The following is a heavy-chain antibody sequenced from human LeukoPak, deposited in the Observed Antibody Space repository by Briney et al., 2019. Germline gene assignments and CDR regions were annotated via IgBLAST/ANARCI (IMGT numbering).Heavy chain of an antibody. D-gene: IGHD3-10*01. CDR2: IYYSGST. V-gene: IGHV4-61*01. CDR1: GGSISSSSYY. Sequence: SETLSLTCTVSGGSISSSSYYWSWIRQPPGKGLEWIGYIYYSGSTNYNPSLKSRVTISVDTSKNQFSLKLSSVTAADTAVYYCARDLYGSGSYHPWGQGTLVTVSS. CDR3: ARDLYGSGSYHP. J-gene: IGHJ4*02.